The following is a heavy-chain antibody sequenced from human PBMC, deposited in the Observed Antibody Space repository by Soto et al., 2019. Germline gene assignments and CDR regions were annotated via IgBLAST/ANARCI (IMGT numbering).Heavy chain of an antibody. CDR3: AIDRGDFWSGYYFPDPFDY. CDR2: ISGSGGST. CDR1: GFTFISYA. Sequence: GGSLRLSCAASGFTFISYAMSWVRQAPGKGLEWVSAISGSGGSTYYADSVKGRFTISRDNSKNTLYLQMNSLRAEDTAVYYCAIDRGDFWSGYYFPDPFDYWGQGTLVTVSS. D-gene: IGHD3-3*01. V-gene: IGHV3-23*01. J-gene: IGHJ4*02.